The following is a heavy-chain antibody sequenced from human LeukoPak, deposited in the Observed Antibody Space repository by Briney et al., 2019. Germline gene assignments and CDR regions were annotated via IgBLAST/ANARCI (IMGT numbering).Heavy chain of an antibody. CDR2: ISTYDGDT. V-gene: IGHV1-18*01. D-gene: IGHD5-12*01. J-gene: IGHJ4*02. CDR1: GYTFTKNG. Sequence: ASVKVSCKASGYTFTKNGMSWVRQAPGQGLEWMGWISTYDGDTKYAQKFQGRVTMTRNTSITTAYMELSSLRSEDTAVYYCARGRRYSGYDAFGYWGQGTLVTVSS. CDR3: ARGRRYSGYDAFGY.